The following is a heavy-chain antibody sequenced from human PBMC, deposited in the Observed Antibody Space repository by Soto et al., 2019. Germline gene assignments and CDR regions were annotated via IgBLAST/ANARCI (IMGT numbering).Heavy chain of an antibody. CDR2: IHYTGST. CDR3: AREDDGGDRDYYGLDV. Sequence: SETLSLTCTVSGGSISSSSYYWGWIRQPPGKGLEWIGSIHYTGSTYYNPSLKSRLTISVDTSKNQFSLKLTSVTAADTAVYFCAREDDGGDRDYYGLDVWGQGTTVTVSS. CDR1: GGSISSSSYY. J-gene: IGHJ6*02. V-gene: IGHV4-39*02. D-gene: IGHD2-21*02.